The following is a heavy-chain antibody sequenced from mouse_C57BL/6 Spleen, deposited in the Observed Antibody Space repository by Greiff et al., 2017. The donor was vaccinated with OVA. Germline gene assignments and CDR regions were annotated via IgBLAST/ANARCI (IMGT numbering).Heavy chain of an antibody. CDR1: GFSLTCFG. CDR2: IWSGGST. D-gene: IGHD1-1*01. Sequence: VMLVESGPGLVQPSQSLSITCTVSGFSLTCFGVHWVRQSPGKGLEWLGVIWSGGSTDYNAAFISRLSISKDISKSQVFFKMNSLQADDTAIYYCARSTTVVATRYYYAMDYWGQGTSGTVSS. J-gene: IGHJ4*01. CDR3: ARSTTVVATRYYYAMDY. V-gene: IGHV2-2*01.